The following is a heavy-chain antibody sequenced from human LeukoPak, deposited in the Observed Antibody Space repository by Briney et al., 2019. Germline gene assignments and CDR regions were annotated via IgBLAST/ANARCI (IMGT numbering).Heavy chain of an antibody. D-gene: IGHD3-9*01. CDR1: GFTFSVYS. Sequence: PGGSLRLSCAASGFTFSVYSMNWVRQAPGKGLEWVAVISYDGSNKYYADSVKGRFTISRDNSKNTLYLQMNSLRAEDTAVYYCARVRYFDWLSPFDYWGQGTLVTVSS. CDR2: ISYDGSNK. J-gene: IGHJ4*02. CDR3: ARVRYFDWLSPFDY. V-gene: IGHV3-30*03.